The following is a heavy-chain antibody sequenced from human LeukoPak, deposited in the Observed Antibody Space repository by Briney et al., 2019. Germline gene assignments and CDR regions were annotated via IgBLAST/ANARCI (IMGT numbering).Heavy chain of an antibody. J-gene: IGHJ6*03. Sequence: SETLSLTCAVYGGSFSGYYWSWIRQPPGKGLEWIGEINHSGSTNYNPSLKSRVTISVVTSKNQFSLKLTSVTAADTAVYYCARGGYYMDVWGKGTTVTVSS. V-gene: IGHV4-34*01. CDR3: ARGGYYMDV. CDR1: GGSFSGYY. CDR2: INHSGST.